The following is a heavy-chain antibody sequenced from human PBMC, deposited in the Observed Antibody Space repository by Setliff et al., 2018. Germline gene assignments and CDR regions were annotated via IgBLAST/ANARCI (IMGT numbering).Heavy chain of an antibody. V-gene: IGHV3-33*08. CDR3: ARSMFSGYLPLGGKYSMDV. D-gene: IGHD3-22*01. Sequence: HPGGSLRLSCAASGFTFSTYRMHWVRQAPGKGLEWVAVIWDDGGNKYHADSVKGRFSMSRDISRNTLYLQMNRLTVEDTAVYYCARSMFSGYLPLGGKYSMDVWGKGTMVTVSS. CDR2: IWDDGGNK. J-gene: IGHJ6*03. CDR1: GFTFSTYR.